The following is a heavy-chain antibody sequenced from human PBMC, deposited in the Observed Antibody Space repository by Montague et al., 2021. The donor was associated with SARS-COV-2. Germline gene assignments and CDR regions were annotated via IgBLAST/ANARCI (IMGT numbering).Heavy chain of an antibody. CDR2: ISSSSSYI. V-gene: IGHV3-21*01. D-gene: IGHD3-22*01. Sequence: SLRLSCAASGFTFSSYSMNWVRQAPGKGLELVSSISSSSSYIYYADSVKGRFTISRDNAKNSLYLQMNSLRAEDTAVYYCARDPGYYYDSSGLIDYWGQGTLVTVSS. CDR3: ARDPGYYYDSSGLIDY. CDR1: GFTFSSYS. J-gene: IGHJ4*02.